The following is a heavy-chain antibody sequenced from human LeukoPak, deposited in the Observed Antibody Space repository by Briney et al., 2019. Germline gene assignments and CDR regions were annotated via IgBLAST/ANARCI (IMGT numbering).Heavy chain of an antibody. J-gene: IGHJ4*02. Sequence: GGSLRLSCAASGFTFSSYAMHWVRQAPGKGLEWVAVISYDGSNKYYADSVKGRFTISRDNSKNTLYLQMNSLRAEDTAVYYCARAKQWLVHLDYWGQGTLVTVSS. CDR2: ISYDGSNK. V-gene: IGHV3-30-3*01. D-gene: IGHD6-19*01. CDR3: ARAKQWLVHLDY. CDR1: GFTFSSYA.